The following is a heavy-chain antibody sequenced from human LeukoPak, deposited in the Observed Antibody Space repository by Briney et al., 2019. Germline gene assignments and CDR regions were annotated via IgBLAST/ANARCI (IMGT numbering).Heavy chain of an antibody. J-gene: IGHJ6*02. CDR2: ISGSGGST. Sequence: GGSLRLSCSASGFTVSSNYMSWVRQAPGKGLEWVSAISGSGGSTYYADSVKGRFTISRDNSKNTLYLQMNSLRAEDTAVYYCAKYLFADSDYYYYYGMDVWGQGTTVTVSS. CDR3: AKYLFADSDYYYYYGMDV. CDR1: GFTVSSNY. V-gene: IGHV3-23*01. D-gene: IGHD2-15*01.